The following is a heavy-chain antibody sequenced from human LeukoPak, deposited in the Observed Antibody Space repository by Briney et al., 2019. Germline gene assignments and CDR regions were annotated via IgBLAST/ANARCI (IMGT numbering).Heavy chain of an antibody. Sequence: ASVKVSCKASGYTFTSYDINWVRQATGQGLEWMGWMNPNSGNTGYAQKFQGRVTITRNTSISTAYMELSSLRSEDTAVYYCAQVGATGDAFDIWGQGTMVTVSS. V-gene: IGHV1-8*03. J-gene: IGHJ3*02. D-gene: IGHD1-26*01. CDR3: AQVGATGDAFDI. CDR1: GYTFTSYD. CDR2: MNPNSGNT.